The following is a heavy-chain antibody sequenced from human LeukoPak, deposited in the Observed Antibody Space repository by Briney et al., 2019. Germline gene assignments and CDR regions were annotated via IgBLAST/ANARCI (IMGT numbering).Heavy chain of an antibody. CDR2: INSDGSST. D-gene: IGHD5-18*01. V-gene: IGHV3-74*01. Sequence: GGSLRLSCAASGFTFSSYWMHWVRQVPGKGLVWVSRINSDGSSTSYADSVKGRFTISRDNAKNTLYLQMNSLTAEDTALYYCARGASSGYRIDYWGQGTLVPVSA. CDR3: ARGASSGYRIDY. CDR1: GFTFSSYW. J-gene: IGHJ4*02.